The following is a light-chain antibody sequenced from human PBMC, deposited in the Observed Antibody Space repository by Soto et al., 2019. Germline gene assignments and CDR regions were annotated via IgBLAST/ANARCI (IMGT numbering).Light chain of an antibody. J-gene: IGLJ2*01. Sequence: QPVLTQPPSVSGAPGQRVTISCTGSSSNIGAGYDVHWYQQLPGTAPKLLIYGNSNRPSGVPDRFSGSKSGTSASLAITGLQAEDEADYYCQSYDSSPTYVVFGGGTKVTVL. V-gene: IGLV1-40*01. CDR1: SSNIGAGYD. CDR2: GNS. CDR3: QSYDSSPTYVV.